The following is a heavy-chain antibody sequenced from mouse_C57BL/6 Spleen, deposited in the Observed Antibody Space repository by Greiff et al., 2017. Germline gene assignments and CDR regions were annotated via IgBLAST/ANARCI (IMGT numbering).Heavy chain of an antibody. Sequence: QVQLQQSGAELVRPGTSVKVSCKASGYAFTNYLIAWVKQRPGQGLEWIGVINPGSGGTNYNEKFKGKATLTADKSSSTAYMQLSSLTSEDSAVYFCARSRYYGSSYYAMDYWGQGTSVTVSS. CDR1: GYAFTNYL. CDR3: ARSRYYGSSYYAMDY. V-gene: IGHV1-54*01. D-gene: IGHD1-1*01. CDR2: INPGSGGT. J-gene: IGHJ4*01.